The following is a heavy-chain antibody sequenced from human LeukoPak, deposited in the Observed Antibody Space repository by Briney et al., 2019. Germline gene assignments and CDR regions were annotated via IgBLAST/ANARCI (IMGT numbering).Heavy chain of an antibody. D-gene: IGHD2-15*01. CDR1: GFTFSSYE. CDR3: ARDNIAEDNGWFDP. V-gene: IGHV4-39*07. J-gene: IGHJ5*02. Sequence: GSLRLSCAASGFTFSSYEMNWVRQAPGKGLEWIGSIYYSGSTYYNPSLKTRVNISVDTSKNQFSLKLSSVTAADTAVYYCARDNIAEDNGWFDPWGQGTLVTVSS. CDR2: IYYSGST.